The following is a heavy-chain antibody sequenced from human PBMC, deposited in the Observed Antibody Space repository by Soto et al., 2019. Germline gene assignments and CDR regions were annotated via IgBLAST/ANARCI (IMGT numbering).Heavy chain of an antibody. CDR2: ISSSSSYI. J-gene: IGHJ5*02. Sequence: GGSLRLSCAASGFTFSSYSMNWVRQAPGKGLEWVSSISSSSSYIYYADSVKGRFTISRDNAKNSLYLQMNSLRAEDTAVYYCARNYDILTVPPLNWFDPWGQGTLVTVSS. CDR3: ARNYDILTVPPLNWFDP. D-gene: IGHD3-9*01. V-gene: IGHV3-21*01. CDR1: GFTFSSYS.